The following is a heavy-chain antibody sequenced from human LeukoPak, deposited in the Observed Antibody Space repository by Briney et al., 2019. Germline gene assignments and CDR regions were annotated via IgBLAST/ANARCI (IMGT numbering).Heavy chain of an antibody. V-gene: IGHV1-2*02. CDR1: GYTFTGYY. CDR2: INPNSGGT. J-gene: IGHJ3*02. CDR3: ARGRTYSSGYLWAFDI. D-gene: IGHD3-22*01. Sequence: ASVKVSCKASGYTFTGYYMHWVRQAPGQGLEWMGWINPNSGGTNYAQKFQGRVTMTRDTSISTAYMELSRLRSDDTAVYYCARGRTYSSGYLWAFDIWGQGKMVTVSS.